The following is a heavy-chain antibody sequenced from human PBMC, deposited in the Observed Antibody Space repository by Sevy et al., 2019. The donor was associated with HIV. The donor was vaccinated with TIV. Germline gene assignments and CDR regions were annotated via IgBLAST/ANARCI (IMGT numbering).Heavy chain of an antibody. J-gene: IGHJ4*02. V-gene: IGHV4-59*01. Sequence: SETLSLTCTVSRGSISSYYWSWIRQPPGKGLEWIGYIDYSGSTNYNPSLKSRVTMSVDTSKNQLFLKMSTLIAADTAVYYCARGGASHYRRHFDYWGQGTLVTVSS. D-gene: IGHD4-4*01. CDR2: IDYSGST. CDR3: ARGGASHYRRHFDY. CDR1: RGSISSYY.